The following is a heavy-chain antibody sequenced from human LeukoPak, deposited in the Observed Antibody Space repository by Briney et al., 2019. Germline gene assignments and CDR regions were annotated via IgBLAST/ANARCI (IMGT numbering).Heavy chain of an antibody. Sequence: GGSLRLSCAASGFTFDDYAMHWVRHAPGKGLEWVSGISWNSGSIGYADSVKGRFTISRDNAKNSLYLQMNSLRAEDTALYYCAKATYDFWSGYYGEWGQGTLVTVSS. V-gene: IGHV3-9*01. CDR3: AKATYDFWSGYYGE. D-gene: IGHD3-3*01. CDR1: GFTFDDYA. CDR2: ISWNSGSI. J-gene: IGHJ4*02.